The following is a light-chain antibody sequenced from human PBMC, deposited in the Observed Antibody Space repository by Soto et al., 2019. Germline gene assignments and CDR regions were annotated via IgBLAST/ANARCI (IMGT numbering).Light chain of an antibody. J-gene: IGKJ1*01. CDR3: MQPLQSWT. CDR2: LGS. V-gene: IGKV2-28*01. Sequence: DIVMTQSPLSLPVTPGEPASISCSSSQSLLHSNGYNYLDWYLQKPGQSPQLRIYLGSNRASGVPDRFSGSGSGTDFTLKISRVEAEDVGVYYCMQPLQSWTFGQGTKVDIK. CDR1: QSLLHSNGYNY.